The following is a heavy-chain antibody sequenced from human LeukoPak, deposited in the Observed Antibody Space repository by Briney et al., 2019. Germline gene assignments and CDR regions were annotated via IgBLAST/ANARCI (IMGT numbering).Heavy chain of an antibody. J-gene: IGHJ6*03. CDR3: ARDQKCYDYYGSVFYYYYYMDV. Sequence: PGGSLRLSCAASGFTFSSYWMSWVRQAPGKGLEWVANIKQDGSEKYYVDSVKGRFTISRDNAKNSLYLQMNSLRAEDTAVYYCARDQKCYDYYGSVFYYYYYMDVWGKGTTVTVSS. D-gene: IGHD3-10*01. V-gene: IGHV3-7*01. CDR2: IKQDGSEK. CDR1: GFTFSSYW.